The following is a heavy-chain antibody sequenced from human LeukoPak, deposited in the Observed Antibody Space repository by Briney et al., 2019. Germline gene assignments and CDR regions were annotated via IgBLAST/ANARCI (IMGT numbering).Heavy chain of an antibody. D-gene: IGHD5-24*01. CDR3: ARGGRWLQLHDAFDI. Sequence: PSETLSLTCAVYGGSFSGYYWSWIRQPPGKGLEWIGEINRSGSTNYNPSLKSRVTISVDTSKNQFSLKLSSVTAADTAVYYCARGGRWLQLHDAFDIWGQGTMVTVSS. CDR2: INRSGST. CDR1: GGSFSGYY. J-gene: IGHJ3*02. V-gene: IGHV4-34*01.